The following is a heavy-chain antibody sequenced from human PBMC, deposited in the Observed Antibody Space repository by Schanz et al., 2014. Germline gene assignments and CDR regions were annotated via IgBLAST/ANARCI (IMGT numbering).Heavy chain of an antibody. CDR1: GGSISSGGYS. CDR2: IFFRGST. Sequence: QVQLQVSGPGLVKPSQTLSLTCAVSGGSISSGGYSWSWIRQPPGKGLEWIGYIFFRGSTYYNPSLKIRVTISIDTSKNQFSLRLTSVTAADTAVYYCYGMDVWGQGTTVTVSS. CDR3: YGMDV. J-gene: IGHJ6*02. V-gene: IGHV4-30-4*07.